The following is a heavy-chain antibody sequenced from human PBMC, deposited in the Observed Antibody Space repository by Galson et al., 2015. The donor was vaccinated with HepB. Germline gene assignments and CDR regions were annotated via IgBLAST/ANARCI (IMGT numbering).Heavy chain of an antibody. CDR2: IDWDDDK. Sequence: PALVKPTQPLTLTCTFPGFSLSTSGMCVSWIRQPPGKALEWLALIDWDDDKYYSTSLKTRLTISKDTSKNQVVLTMTNMDPVDTATYYCARIRSPRYYLDYWGQGTLVTVSS. CDR1: GFSLSTSGMC. CDR3: ARIRSPRYYLDY. J-gene: IGHJ4*02. V-gene: IGHV2-70*01.